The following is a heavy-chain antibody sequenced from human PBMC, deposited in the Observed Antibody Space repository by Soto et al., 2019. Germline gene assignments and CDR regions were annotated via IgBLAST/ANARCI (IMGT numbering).Heavy chain of an antibody. CDR1: GGSISSSSYY. J-gene: IGHJ4*02. CDR3: ARHIAHYDILTGSNDY. V-gene: IGHV4-39*01. CDR2: IYHSGST. D-gene: IGHD3-9*01. Sequence: PSETLSLTCTVSGGSISSSSYYWGWIRQPPGKGLEWIGTIYHSGSTYYNPSLKSRVTMSLDTSKNQFSLRLTSVTAADTAMYYCARHIAHYDILTGSNDYWGQGTLVTVSS.